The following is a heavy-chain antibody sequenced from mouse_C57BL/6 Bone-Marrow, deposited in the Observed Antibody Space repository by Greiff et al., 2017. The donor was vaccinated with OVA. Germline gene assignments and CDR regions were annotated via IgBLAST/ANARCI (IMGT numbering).Heavy chain of an antibody. V-gene: IGHV1-81*01. CDR2: IYPRSGNT. D-gene: IGHD2-3*01. CDR3: ARYSGYSYYFDY. J-gene: IGHJ2*01. CDR1: GYTFTSYG. Sequence: VKLVESGAELARPGASVKLSCKASGYTFTSYGISWVKQRTGQGLEWIGEIYPRSGNTYYNEKFKGKATLTADKSSSTAYMELRSLTSEDSAVYFCARYSGYSYYFDYWGQGITLTVSS.